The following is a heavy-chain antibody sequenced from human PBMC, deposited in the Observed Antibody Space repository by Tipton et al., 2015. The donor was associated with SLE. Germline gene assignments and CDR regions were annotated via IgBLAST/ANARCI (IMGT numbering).Heavy chain of an antibody. V-gene: IGHV4-59*01. CDR2: IYYSGTT. CDR1: GGSISSYY. Sequence: TLSLTCTVSGGSISSYYWSWIRQPPGKGLEWIGYIYYSGTTNYNPSLKSRVTISIDTSKNQFSLKLGSVTAADTAVYYCARDQGADYGGNPDAFDIWGQGTMVTVSS. CDR3: ARDQGADYGGNPDAFDI. D-gene: IGHD4-23*01. J-gene: IGHJ3*02.